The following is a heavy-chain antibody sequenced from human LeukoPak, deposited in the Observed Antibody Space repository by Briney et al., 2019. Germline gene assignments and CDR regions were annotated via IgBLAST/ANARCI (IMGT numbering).Heavy chain of an antibody. Sequence: GGSLRLSCAASGFTFSSYSMNWVRQAPGKGLEWVSYISSSSSTIYYADSVKGRFTISRDNAKNSLYLQMNSLRAEDTAVYYCAKDALEGDTYYFDYWGQGTLVTVSS. V-gene: IGHV3-48*01. CDR1: GFTFSSYS. J-gene: IGHJ4*02. CDR3: AKDALEGDTYYFDY. CDR2: ISSSSSTI. D-gene: IGHD1-26*01.